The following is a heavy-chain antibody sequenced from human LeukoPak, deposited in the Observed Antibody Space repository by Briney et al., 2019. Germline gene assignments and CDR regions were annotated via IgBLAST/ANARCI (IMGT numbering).Heavy chain of an antibody. CDR3: ARNYYDSSGYSGPVYYFDY. V-gene: IGHV1-69*13. CDR1: GYTFTSYA. Sequence: GASVKVSCKASGYTFTSYAISWVRQAPGQGLEWMGGIIPIFGTANYAQKFQGRVTITADESTSTAYMELSSLRSEDTAVYYCARNYYDSSGYSGPVYYFDYWGQGTLVTVSS. D-gene: IGHD3-22*01. J-gene: IGHJ4*02. CDR2: IIPIFGTA.